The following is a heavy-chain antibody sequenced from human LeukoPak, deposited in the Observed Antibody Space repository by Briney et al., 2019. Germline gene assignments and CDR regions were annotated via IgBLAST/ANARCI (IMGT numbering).Heavy chain of an antibody. Sequence: GSLRLSCAASGFTFRSYSMNWVRQAPGKGLDCVSSISSSGNYKHYSDSVKGRFTIARDNAKNSLYLKMNSLRAEDTAVYYCARPLDEDSSNSEDYYYGMDVWGQGTTVTVSS. CDR3: ARPLDEDSSNSEDYYYGMDV. D-gene: IGHD6-13*01. V-gene: IGHV3-21*01. CDR2: ISSSGNYK. J-gene: IGHJ6*02. CDR1: GFTFRSYS.